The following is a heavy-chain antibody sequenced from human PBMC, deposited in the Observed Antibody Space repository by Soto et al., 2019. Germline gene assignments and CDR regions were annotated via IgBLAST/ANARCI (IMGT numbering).Heavy chain of an antibody. CDR3: TTSSQDYGDTNWFDP. D-gene: IGHD4-17*01. V-gene: IGHV3-49*04. CDR2: IRSKAYGGTT. Sequence: GGSLRLSXTASGFTFGDYAMSWVRQAPGKGLEWVGFIRSKAYGGTTEYAASVKGRFTISRDDSKSIAYLQMNSLKTEDTAVYYCTTSSQDYGDTNWFDPWGQGTLVTVSS. CDR1: GFTFGDYA. J-gene: IGHJ5*02.